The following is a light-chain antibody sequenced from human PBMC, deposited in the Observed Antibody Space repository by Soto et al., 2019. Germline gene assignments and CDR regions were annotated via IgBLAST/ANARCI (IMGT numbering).Light chain of an antibody. J-gene: IGKJ4*01. Sequence: DIQMTQSPSSVSASVGDRVTIACRASQHIGAYLNWYRQRPGRAPEVLIYGASNLQQGVPARFSGRGSGTDFILTIDNLQPEDFATYYCQESSTITFGAGTRVE. V-gene: IGKV1-39*01. CDR1: QHIGAY. CDR2: GAS. CDR3: QESSTIT.